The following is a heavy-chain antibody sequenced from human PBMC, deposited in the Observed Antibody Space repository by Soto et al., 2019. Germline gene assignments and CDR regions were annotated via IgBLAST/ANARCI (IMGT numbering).Heavy chain of an antibody. CDR2: ISRGGDVT. CDR3: TKHMIALATASIY. D-gene: IGHD3-16*01. J-gene: IGHJ4*02. V-gene: IGHV3-23*01. CDR1: GFTFSIYA. Sequence: PGGSLRLSCVGSGFTFSIYAMSCVRQAPGKGLEWVSAISRGGDVTYYSDSVKGRFTISRDNSKNTLLLQMDSLRAEDTALYYCTKHMIALATASIYWGQGALVTVSS.